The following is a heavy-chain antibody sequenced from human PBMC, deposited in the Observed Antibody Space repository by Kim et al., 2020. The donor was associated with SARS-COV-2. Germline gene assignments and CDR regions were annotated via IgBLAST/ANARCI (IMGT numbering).Heavy chain of an antibody. J-gene: IGHJ4*02. D-gene: IGHD4-17*01. Sequence: SVQGRFTISRDNSKNTLYLQMNSLRAEDTAVYYCAKISSGYGDYVGHSDYWGQGTLVTVSS. V-gene: IGHV3-23*01. CDR3: AKISSGYGDYVGHSDY.